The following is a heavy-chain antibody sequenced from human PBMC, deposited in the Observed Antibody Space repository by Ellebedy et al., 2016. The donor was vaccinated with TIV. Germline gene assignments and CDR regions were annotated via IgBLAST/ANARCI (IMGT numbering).Heavy chain of an antibody. Sequence: SQTPSLTCAISGDSVPTNSASRYWTRQSPSRGLEWPGRTYYRSKWYNDYAVPVKSRITINPDTSKNQFSLQLNSVTPEDTAVYYCARGVYYYDSSGYYVGEAFDIWGQGTMVTVSS. CDR2: TYYRSKWYN. CDR3: ARGVYYYDSSGYYVGEAFDI. J-gene: IGHJ3*02. CDR1: GDSVPTNSAS. D-gene: IGHD3-22*01. V-gene: IGHV6-1*01.